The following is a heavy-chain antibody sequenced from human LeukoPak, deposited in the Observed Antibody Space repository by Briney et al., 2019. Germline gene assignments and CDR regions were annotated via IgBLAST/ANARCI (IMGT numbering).Heavy chain of an antibody. Sequence: GESLKISCKGSGYSFTSYWIGWVRQMPGKGLEWMGIIYPGDSDTRYSPPFQGQVTMSVDKSISTAYLQWSGLKASDSAMYYCARPSGWYGDYFDYWGQGTLVTVSS. D-gene: IGHD6-19*01. V-gene: IGHV5-51*01. CDR3: ARPSGWYGDYFDY. J-gene: IGHJ4*02. CDR1: GYSFTSYW. CDR2: IYPGDSDT.